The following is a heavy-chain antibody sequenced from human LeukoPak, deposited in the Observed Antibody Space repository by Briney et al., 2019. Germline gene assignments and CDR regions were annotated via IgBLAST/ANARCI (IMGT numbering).Heavy chain of an antibody. V-gene: IGHV1-2*02. Sequence: GASVKVSCKASGYTFTSYYMHWVRQAPGQGLEWMGWINPNSGGTNCAQKFQGRVTMTRDTSISTAYMELRSLRSDDTAVYYCARRGYSGYDYRVYDYWGQGTLVTVSS. CDR3: ARRGYSGYDYRVYDY. J-gene: IGHJ4*02. D-gene: IGHD5-12*01. CDR1: GYTFTSYY. CDR2: INPNSGGT.